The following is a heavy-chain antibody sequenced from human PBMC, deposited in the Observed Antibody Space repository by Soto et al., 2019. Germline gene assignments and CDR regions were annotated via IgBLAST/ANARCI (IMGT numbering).Heavy chain of an antibody. Sequence: ASENPSLTCAVSGVFISSDAYYWSWIRQRPGKGLEWMGYMSHRGNTYYSPSLKSRITMSVDTSRNHFFLHLTSVTAADTAVYYCAIYRFSGTWSKYDYWGQGTLVTVSS. CDR1: GVFISSDAYY. D-gene: IGHD3-16*02. J-gene: IGHJ4*02. CDR3: AIYRFSGTWSKYDY. V-gene: IGHV4-31*11. CDR2: MSHRGNT.